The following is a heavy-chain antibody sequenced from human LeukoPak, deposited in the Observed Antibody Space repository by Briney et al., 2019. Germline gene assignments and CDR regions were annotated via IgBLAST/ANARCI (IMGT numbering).Heavy chain of an antibody. Sequence: SGGSLRLSCAASGFTFSSFDMHWVRQPTGQGLEWVSTIGTASDTYYPGSVEGRFTLSRDNAKNSLYLQMNSLTAGDTAIYYCARDIGNSGFNLNYWGQGTPVTVSS. CDR2: IGTASDT. CDR3: ARDIGNSGFNLNY. D-gene: IGHD5-12*01. CDR1: GFTFSSFD. V-gene: IGHV3-13*01. J-gene: IGHJ4*02.